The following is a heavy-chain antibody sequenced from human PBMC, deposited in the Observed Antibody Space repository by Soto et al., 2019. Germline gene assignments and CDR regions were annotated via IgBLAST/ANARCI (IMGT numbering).Heavy chain of an antibody. Sequence: EVQLLESGGGLVQPGGSLRLSCAASGFTFSTYAMSWVRQAPGQGLEWVSAISGSGGSTYYTDSVKGRFTISRDNSKNTLYLQMNSLRAEDTAVYYCAVRKTGSFFDYWGQGTLVTVSS. CDR1: GFTFSTYA. CDR3: AVRKTGSFFDY. D-gene: IGHD1-26*01. J-gene: IGHJ4*02. CDR2: ISGSGGST. V-gene: IGHV3-23*01.